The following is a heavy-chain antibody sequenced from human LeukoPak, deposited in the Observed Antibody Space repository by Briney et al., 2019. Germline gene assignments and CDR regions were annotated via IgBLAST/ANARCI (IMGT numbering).Heavy chain of an antibody. J-gene: IGHJ3*02. D-gene: IGHD1-26*01. V-gene: IGHV1-2*02. CDR2: INPNSGGT. CDR1: GYTFTGYY. CDR3: ACGSYPRGAFDI. Sequence: ASVKVSCKASGYTFTGYYMHWVRQAPGQGLEWMGWINPNSGGTNYAQKFQGRVTMTRDTSTSTAYMELSRLRSDDTAVYYCACGSYPRGAFDIWGQGTMVTVSS.